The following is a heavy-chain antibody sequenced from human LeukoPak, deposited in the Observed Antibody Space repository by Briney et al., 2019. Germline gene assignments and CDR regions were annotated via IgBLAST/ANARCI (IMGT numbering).Heavy chain of an antibody. D-gene: IGHD3-10*01. Sequence: GASVKVSCKASGYTFTDYYMHWVQQAPGKGLEWMGRVDPEDGETIYAEKFQGRVTMTRNTSISTAYMELSSLRSEDTAVYYCARGQGGSGSYIGGSDAFDIWGQGTMVTVSS. J-gene: IGHJ3*02. V-gene: IGHV1-69-2*01. CDR3: ARGQGGSGSYIGGSDAFDI. CDR1: GYTFTDYY. CDR2: VDPEDGET.